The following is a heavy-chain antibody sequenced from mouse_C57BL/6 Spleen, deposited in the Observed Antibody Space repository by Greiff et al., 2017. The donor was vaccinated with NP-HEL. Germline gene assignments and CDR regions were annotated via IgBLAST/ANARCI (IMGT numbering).Heavy chain of an antibody. CDR2: IYPSDSET. CDR1: GYTFTSYW. CDR3: ARRGDGYDGY. Sequence: QVQLQQPGAELVRPGSSVKLSCKASGYTFTSYWMDWVKQRPGQGLEWIGNIYPSDSETHYNQKFKDKATLTVDKSSSTAYMQLSSLTSEDSAVYYCARRGDGYDGYWGQGTTLTVSS. V-gene: IGHV1-61*01. J-gene: IGHJ2*01. D-gene: IGHD2-2*01.